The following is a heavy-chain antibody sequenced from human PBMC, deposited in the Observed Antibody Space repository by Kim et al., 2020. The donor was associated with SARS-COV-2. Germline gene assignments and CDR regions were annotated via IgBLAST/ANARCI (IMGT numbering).Heavy chain of an antibody. D-gene: IGHD6-19*01. CDR2: ISGSGGST. CDR1: GFTFSSYA. CDR3: AKTESRVSRYSSGWYEYYYFDMDV. J-gene: IGHJ6*02. Sequence: GGSLRLSCAASGFTFSSYAMSWVRQAPGKGLEWVSAISGSGGSTYYADSVKGRFTISRDNSKNTLYLQMNSLRAEDTAVNYCAKTESRVSRYSSGWYEYYYFDMDVWGQGPTVPVSS. V-gene: IGHV3-23*01.